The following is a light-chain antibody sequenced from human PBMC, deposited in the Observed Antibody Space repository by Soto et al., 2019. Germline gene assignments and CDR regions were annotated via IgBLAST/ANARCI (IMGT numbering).Light chain of an antibody. J-gene: IGKJ5*01. CDR1: QGISSY. V-gene: IGKV1-8*01. Sequence: AIRMTQSPSSFSASTGDRVTITCRASQGISSYLAWYQQKPGKAPKLLIYAASTLQSGVPSRFSGSGSGTDFTLTISSRQPEDFATYYCQQLHGYPITFGQGTRLEIK. CDR2: AAS. CDR3: QQLHGYPIT.